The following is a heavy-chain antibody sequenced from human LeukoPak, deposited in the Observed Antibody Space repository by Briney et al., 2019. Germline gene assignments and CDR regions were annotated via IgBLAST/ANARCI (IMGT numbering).Heavy chain of an antibody. CDR1: GFTFSSYA. Sequence: GGSLRLSCAASGFTFSSYAMHWVRQAPGKGLEYVSAISSNGGSTYYANSVKGRLTISRDNSKNTLYLQMGSLRAEDMAVYYCASYDSSGFGYDYWGQGTLVTVSS. V-gene: IGHV3-64*01. CDR2: ISSNGGST. J-gene: IGHJ4*02. D-gene: IGHD3-22*01. CDR3: ASYDSSGFGYDY.